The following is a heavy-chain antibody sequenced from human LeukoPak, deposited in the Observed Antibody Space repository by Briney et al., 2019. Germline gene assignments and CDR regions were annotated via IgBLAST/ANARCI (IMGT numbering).Heavy chain of an antibody. D-gene: IGHD5-24*01. V-gene: IGHV4-59*01. Sequence: KSSETLSLTCTVSGGSISSYYWSWIRQPPGKGLEWIGYIYYSGSTNYNPSLKSRVTISVDPSKNQFSLKLSSVTAADTAVYYCARARVEMATKISPKIYDYWGQGTLVTVSS. CDR1: GGSISSYY. CDR2: IYYSGST. CDR3: ARARVEMATKISPKIYDY. J-gene: IGHJ4*02.